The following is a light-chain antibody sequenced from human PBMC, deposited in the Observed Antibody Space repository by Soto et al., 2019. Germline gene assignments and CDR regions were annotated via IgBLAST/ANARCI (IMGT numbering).Light chain of an antibody. CDR1: HSVSSSY. J-gene: IGKJ2*01. CDR2: GAS. CDR3: QQYGSSPPYT. Sequence: EIVLTQSPGTLSLSPGERATLSCRASHSVSSSYLAWYQQKPGQAPRLLIYGASSRATGIPDRFSGSGSGTDFTLTISRLEPEDLAVYYCQQYGSSPPYTFGQGTNLEIK. V-gene: IGKV3-20*01.